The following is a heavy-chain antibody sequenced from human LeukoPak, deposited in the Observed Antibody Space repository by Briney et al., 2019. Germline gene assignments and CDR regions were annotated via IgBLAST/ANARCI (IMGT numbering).Heavy chain of an antibody. CDR3: ARDNGIQLWLWYFQH. Sequence: SETLSLTCTVSGGSISSGSYYWSWIRQPAGKGLEWIGRIYTSGSTNYNPSLKSRVTISVDTSKNQFSLKLSSVTAADTAVYYCARDNGIQLWLWYFQHWGQGTLVAVSS. V-gene: IGHV4-61*02. CDR1: GGSISSGSYY. J-gene: IGHJ1*01. CDR2: IYTSGST. D-gene: IGHD5-18*01.